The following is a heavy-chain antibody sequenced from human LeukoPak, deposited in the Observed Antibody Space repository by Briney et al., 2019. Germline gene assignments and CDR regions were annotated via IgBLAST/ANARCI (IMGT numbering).Heavy chain of an antibody. CDR1: GYTLTELS. V-gene: IGHV1-24*01. Sequence: ASVKVSCKVSGYTLTELSMHWVRQAPGKGLEWMGGFDPEDGETIYAQKFQGRVTMTEDTSTDTAYMELSSLRSEDTAVYYCARDLTAVGYNWFDPWGQGTLVTVSS. CDR3: ARDLTAVGYNWFDP. J-gene: IGHJ5*02. CDR2: FDPEDGET. D-gene: IGHD1-26*01.